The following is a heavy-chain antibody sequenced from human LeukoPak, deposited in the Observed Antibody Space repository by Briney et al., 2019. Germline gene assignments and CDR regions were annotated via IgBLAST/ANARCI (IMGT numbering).Heavy chain of an antibody. CDR3: AKFGGMCDSMVVAATRRFDY. CDR1: GGSINIGTFY. D-gene: IGHD2-15*01. J-gene: IGHJ4*02. CDR2: INHSGST. Sequence: SETLSLTCTVPGGSINIGTFYWSWIRQPPGKGLEWIGEINHSGSTNYNPSLKSRVTMSVHTSKNQFSLKLSSVTAADTAVYYCAKFGGMCDSMVVAATRRFDYWGQGTLVTVSS. V-gene: IGHV4-39*07.